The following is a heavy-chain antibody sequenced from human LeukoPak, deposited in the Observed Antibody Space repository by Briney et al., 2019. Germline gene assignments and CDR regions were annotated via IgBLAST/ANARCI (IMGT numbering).Heavy chain of an antibody. CDR1: GFTFSDYG. CDR2: IWYDGYNK. CDR3: ARDLNYDRVFDI. J-gene: IGHJ3*02. V-gene: IGHV3-33*01. Sequence: GGSLRLSCTASGFTFSDYGMHWVRQAPGKGLERVAIIWYDGYNKYYADSVRGRFTISRDNSKNTVYVQMNNLRAEDTAVYYCARDLNYDRVFDIWGQGTMVTVSS. D-gene: IGHD3-22*01.